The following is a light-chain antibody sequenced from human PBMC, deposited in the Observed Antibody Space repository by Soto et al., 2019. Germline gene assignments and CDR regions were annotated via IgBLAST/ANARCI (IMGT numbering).Light chain of an antibody. V-gene: IGLV1-40*01. CDR2: GNS. J-gene: IGLJ1*01. CDR1: TSNIGAGYD. Sequence: SVLTQPPSVSGAPGQRVTFSCTGSTSNIGAGYDVHWYQQLPGTSPKLLIFGNSNRPSGVPDRFSASRSGSSASLAITGLQAEDEADYYCQSYDTSLGGSDVFGSGTKVTVL. CDR3: QSYDTSLGGSDV.